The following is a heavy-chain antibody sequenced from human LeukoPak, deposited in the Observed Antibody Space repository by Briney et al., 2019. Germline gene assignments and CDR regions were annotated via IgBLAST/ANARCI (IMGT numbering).Heavy chain of an antibody. CDR2: INNDGSST. CDR1: GLTFSNSW. V-gene: IGHV3-74*01. D-gene: IGHD3-10*01. CDR3: TRVSGLGTNEFYQY. J-gene: IGHJ1*01. Sequence: GGSLRLSCAASGLTFSNSWMHWVHQAPGKGLVWVSRINNDGSSTRYADSVKGRFTISRDNAKNTVYLQMNSLRAEDTAVYYCTRVSGLGTNEFYQYWGQGTLVTVPS.